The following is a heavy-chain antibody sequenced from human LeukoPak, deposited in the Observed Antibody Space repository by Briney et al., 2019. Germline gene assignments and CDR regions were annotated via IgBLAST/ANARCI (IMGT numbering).Heavy chain of an antibody. Sequence: PSQTLSLTCTVSGGSISSGDYYWSWIRQPPGKGLEWIGYIYYSGSTYYNPSLKSRVTISVDTSKNQFSLKLTSVTAADTAVYYCAREAAGQWFDPWGQGTLVTVSS. CDR1: GGSISSGDYY. CDR2: IYYSGST. V-gene: IGHV4-30-4*01. J-gene: IGHJ5*02. CDR3: AREAAGQWFDP. D-gene: IGHD6-25*01.